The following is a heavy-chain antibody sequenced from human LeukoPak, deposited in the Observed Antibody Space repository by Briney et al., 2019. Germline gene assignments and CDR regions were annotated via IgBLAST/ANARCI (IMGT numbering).Heavy chain of an antibody. CDR2: ISYDGSNK. V-gene: IGHV3-30*18. Sequence: GGSLRLSCAASGFTFSSYGMHWVRQAPGKWLEWVASISYDGSNKYYADSVKGRFTISRDNSENTLYTPMNSLRAEDTGVYYCAKDEVYYFAYWGQGTLVTVSS. CDR1: GFTFSSYG. CDR3: AKDEVYYFAY. J-gene: IGHJ4*02.